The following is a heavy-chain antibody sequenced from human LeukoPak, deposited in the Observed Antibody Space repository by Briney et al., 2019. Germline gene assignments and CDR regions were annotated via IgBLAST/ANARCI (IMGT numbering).Heavy chain of an antibody. V-gene: IGHV3-33*01. D-gene: IGHD1-1*01. J-gene: IGHJ5*02. CDR3: VRENDFATGGWFDP. CDR2: IWYDGSNK. Sequence: GGSLRLSCATTGFTFRNYGMHWARQAPGKGLEWVAVIWYDGSNKYYADFVKGRFTISRDNFQNTLHLEMNSLRAEDTAVYHCVRENDFATGGWFDPWGQGTLVTVSS. CDR1: GFTFRNYG.